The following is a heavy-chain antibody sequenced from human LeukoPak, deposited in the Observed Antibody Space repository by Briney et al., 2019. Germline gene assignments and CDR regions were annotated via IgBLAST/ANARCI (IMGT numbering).Heavy chain of an antibody. V-gene: IGHV3-30-3*01. J-gene: IGHJ4*02. Sequence: GRSLRLSCAASGFTFSSYAMHWVRQAPGKGLEWVAVISYDGSNKYYADSVKGRFTISRDNSKNTLYLQMNSLRAEDTAVYYCAREKQQLLYYFDYWGQGTLVTVSS. CDR2: ISYDGSNK. D-gene: IGHD6-13*01. CDR3: AREKQQLLYYFDY. CDR1: GFTFSSYA.